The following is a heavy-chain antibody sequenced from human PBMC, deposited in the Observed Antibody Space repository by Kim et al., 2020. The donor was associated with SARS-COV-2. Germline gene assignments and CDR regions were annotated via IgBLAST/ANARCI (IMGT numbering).Heavy chain of an antibody. CDR2: INWNGGST. CDR3: ARELAYYGSGSYSGY. Sequence: GGSLRLSCAASGFTFGDYGMSWVRQAPGKGLEWVSGINWNGGSTGYADSVKGRFTISRDNAKNSLYLQMNSLRAEDTALYYCARELAYYGSGSYSGYWGQGTLVTVSS. V-gene: IGHV3-20*04. D-gene: IGHD3-10*01. J-gene: IGHJ4*02. CDR1: GFTFGDYG.